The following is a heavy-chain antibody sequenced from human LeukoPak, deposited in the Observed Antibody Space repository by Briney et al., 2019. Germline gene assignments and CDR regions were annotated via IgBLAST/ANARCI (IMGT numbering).Heavy chain of an antibody. CDR2: ISSSSSYI. J-gene: IGHJ4*02. CDR3: ASNGKFYCSGGSCYFDY. CDR1: GFTLSGYS. Sequence: GGSLRLSCAASGFTLSGYSMNWVRQAPGKGLEWVSSISSSSSYIYYADSVKGRFTISRDNAKNSLYLQMNSLRAEDTAVYYCASNGKFYCSGGSCYFDYWGQGTLVTVSS. D-gene: IGHD2-15*01. V-gene: IGHV3-21*01.